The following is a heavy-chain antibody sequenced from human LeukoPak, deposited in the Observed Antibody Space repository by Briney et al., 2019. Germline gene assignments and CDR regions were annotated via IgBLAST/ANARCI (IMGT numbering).Heavy chain of an antibody. CDR1: GYTFTNYG. CDR3: ARDQGQRRDVYNFWWED. CDR2: ISGYNGNT. Sequence: ASVKVSFKASGYTFTNYGISWVQQAPGQGLEWMGWISGYNGNTNHAQKFQGRVTMTTDTPTSTAYIELRSLRSDDTAVYYCARDQGQRRDVYNFWWEDWGQGTLVTVSS. V-gene: IGHV1-18*01. J-gene: IGHJ4*02. D-gene: IGHD5-24*01.